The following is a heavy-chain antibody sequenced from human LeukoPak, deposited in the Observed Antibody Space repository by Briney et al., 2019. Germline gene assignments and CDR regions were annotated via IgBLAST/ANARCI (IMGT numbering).Heavy chain of an antibody. J-gene: IGHJ5*02. V-gene: IGHV3-30*02. Sequence: GGSLRLSCGASGFTFRNYAMHWVRQVPGKGLEWVTFIRYDGSNQYYADSVKGRLTISRDDSKNTLFLQMTSLRTEVTAVYNCVREGNYRVSFGHWGQGTLVTVSS. CDR3: VREGNYRVSFGH. CDR2: IRYDGSNQ. CDR1: GFTFRNYA. D-gene: IGHD5-24*01.